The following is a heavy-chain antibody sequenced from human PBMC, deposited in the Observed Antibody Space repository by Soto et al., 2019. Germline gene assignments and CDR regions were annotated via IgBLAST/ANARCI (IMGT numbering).Heavy chain of an antibody. CDR3: ARVGAYCVSTSCHDY. D-gene: IGHD2-2*01. CDR2: ISSYNGNP. Sequence: QVQLVQSGAEVKKPGASVKVSCKASGYTFTNYGISWVRQAPGQGLEWMGWISSYNGNPDDARKLQGRVTTTTDTSTSTAYMELRSLRSGGTAVYYCARVGAYCVSTSCHDYWGQGTLVNVSS. J-gene: IGHJ4*02. CDR1: GYTFTNYG. V-gene: IGHV1-18*01.